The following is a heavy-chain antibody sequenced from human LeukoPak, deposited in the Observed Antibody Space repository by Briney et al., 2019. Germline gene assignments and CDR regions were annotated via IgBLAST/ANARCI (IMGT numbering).Heavy chain of an antibody. D-gene: IGHD4-23*01. J-gene: IGHJ6*02. CDR2: ISGSGGGT. CDR1: GFTFNNYA. Sequence: PGRSLRLSCAASGFTFNNYAMSWVRQSPGKGLEWVSVISGSGGGTYYADSVKGRFTISRDNFKNTLYLQMNSLRVEDTAVYYCAKEVGTYHSYAMDVWGQGTTVTVSS. V-gene: IGHV3-23*01. CDR3: AKEVGTYHSYAMDV.